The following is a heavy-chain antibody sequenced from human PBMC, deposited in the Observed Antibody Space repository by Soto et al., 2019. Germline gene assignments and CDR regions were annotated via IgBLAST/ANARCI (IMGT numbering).Heavy chain of an antibody. D-gene: IGHD2-15*01. CDR3: ARAIVANNWFDP. V-gene: IGHV1-3*01. Sequence: ASVKVSCKASGYTFTSYAMHWFRQAPGQRLEWMGWINAGNGNTKYSQKFQGRVTITRDTSASTAYMELRSLRSEDTAVYYCARAIVANNWFDPWGQGTLVTVSS. J-gene: IGHJ5*02. CDR1: GYTFTSYA. CDR2: INAGNGNT.